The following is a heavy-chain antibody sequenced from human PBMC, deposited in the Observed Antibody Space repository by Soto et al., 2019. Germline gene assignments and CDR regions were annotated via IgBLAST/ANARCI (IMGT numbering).Heavy chain of an antibody. CDR1: GYTFTSYA. D-gene: IGHD3-22*01. V-gene: IGHV1-3*01. J-gene: IGHJ3*02. Sequence: ASVKVSCKASGYTFTSYAMHWVRQAPGQMLEWMGWINAGNGSTKYSQKFQGRVIITRDTSASTAYMELSSLRSEDTAVYYCARARITMIVVDAFDIWGQGTMVTVSS. CDR3: ARARITMIVVDAFDI. CDR2: INAGNGST.